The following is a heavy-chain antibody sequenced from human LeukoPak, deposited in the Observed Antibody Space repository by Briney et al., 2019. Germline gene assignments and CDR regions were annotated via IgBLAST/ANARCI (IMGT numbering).Heavy chain of an antibody. CDR1: GFTFTSHG. CDR3: ARGGLLGSGSIDY. J-gene: IGHJ4*02. V-gene: IGHV1-18*04. Sequence: ASVKVSCKASGFTFTSHGFTWVRQAPGQGLEWMGWISAYNGKTNYAQKLQGRVTMSTDTSTSTVYMELRSLRSDDTALYYCARGGLLGSGSIDYWGQGTLVNVSS. CDR2: ISAYNGKT. D-gene: IGHD3-10*01.